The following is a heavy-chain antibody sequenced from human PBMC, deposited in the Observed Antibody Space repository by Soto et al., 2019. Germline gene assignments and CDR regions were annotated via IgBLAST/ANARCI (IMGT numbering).Heavy chain of an antibody. CDR3: ARDRFLVEYGVNTNWFDP. J-gene: IGHJ5*02. D-gene: IGHD3-3*01. Sequence: SQTLSLTCTVAGGSISNYYWSWIRQPPGKRLERIGYIVYSGSTNYNPSLKSRVTISVDTSKNQFSLKLSSVTAADTAVYYCARDRFLVEYGVNTNWFDPWGQGTLVTVSS. CDR1: GGSISNYY. CDR2: IVYSGST. V-gene: IGHV4-59*01.